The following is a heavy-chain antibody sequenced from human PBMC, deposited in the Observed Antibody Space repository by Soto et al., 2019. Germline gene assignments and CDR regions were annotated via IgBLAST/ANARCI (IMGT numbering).Heavy chain of an antibody. V-gene: IGHV4-34*01. Sequence: SETLSLTCAVYGGSFSGYYWSWIRQPPGKGLEWIGEINHSGSTNYNPSLKSRVTISVDTSKNQFSLKLSSVTAADTAVYYCARGRPPTRRHYFDYWGQGTLVTVSS. CDR3: ARGRPPTRRHYFDY. J-gene: IGHJ4*02. CDR2: INHSGST. CDR1: GGSFSGYY.